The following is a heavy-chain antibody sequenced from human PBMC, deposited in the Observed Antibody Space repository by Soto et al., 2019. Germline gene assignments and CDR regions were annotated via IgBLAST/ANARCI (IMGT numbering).Heavy chain of an antibody. D-gene: IGHD6-13*01. J-gene: IGHJ5*02. V-gene: IGHV5-51*01. CDR2: IYPGDSDT. CDR3: ARRRGIAAPFDP. Sequence: GESLKISCEGSGYSFTSDCIGLVLQMPGKGLDWMGIIYPGDSDTRYSPSFQGQVTISADKSISTAYLQWSSLKASDTAMYYCARRRGIAAPFDPWGQGTLVTVSS. CDR1: GYSFTSDC.